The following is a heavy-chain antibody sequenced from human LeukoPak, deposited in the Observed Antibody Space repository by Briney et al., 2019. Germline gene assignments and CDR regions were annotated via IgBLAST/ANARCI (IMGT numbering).Heavy chain of an antibody. CDR2: IYFSGIT. J-gene: IGHJ4*02. Sequence: SETLSLTCTVSGGSVTSYYWNWIRQPPGKGLEWIGHIYFSGITNYNPSLKSRVTISLDTSKNQFSLKLSSVTAADTAVYYCAREQTPKQWLVRWGQGTLVTVSS. CDR3: AREQTPKQWLVR. D-gene: IGHD6-19*01. CDR1: GGSVTSYY. V-gene: IGHV4-59*02.